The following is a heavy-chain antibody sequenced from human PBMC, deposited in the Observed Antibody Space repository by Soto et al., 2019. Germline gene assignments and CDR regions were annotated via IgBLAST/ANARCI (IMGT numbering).Heavy chain of an antibody. CDR3: ASLPSLGVVPAAKDYWFDP. CDR2: ISSSSSYI. D-gene: IGHD2-2*01. J-gene: IGHJ5*02. V-gene: IGHV3-21*04. CDR1: GFTFSSYS. Sequence: GGSLRLSCAASGFTFSSYSMDWVRQAPGKGLEWVSSISSSSSYIYYADSVKGRFTISRDNAKNSLYLQMNSLRSEDTAVYFCASLPSLGVVPAAKDYWFDPWGQGTLVTVSS.